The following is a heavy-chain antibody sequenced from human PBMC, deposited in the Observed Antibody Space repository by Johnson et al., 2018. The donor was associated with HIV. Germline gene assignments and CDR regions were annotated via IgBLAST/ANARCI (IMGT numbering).Heavy chain of an antibody. V-gene: IGHV3-13*01. J-gene: IGHJ3*02. Sequence: EVQLLESGGGVVQPGRSLRLSCAASGFTFSSYDMHWVRQATGKGLEWVSAIGTAGDTYYADSVTGRFTISRDNARNSLYLQMNSLRAEDTTIYYCTGGWYNLSAFDIWGQGTMVTVSS. D-gene: IGHD6-19*01. CDR1: GFTFSSYD. CDR2: IGTAGDT. CDR3: TGGWYNLSAFDI.